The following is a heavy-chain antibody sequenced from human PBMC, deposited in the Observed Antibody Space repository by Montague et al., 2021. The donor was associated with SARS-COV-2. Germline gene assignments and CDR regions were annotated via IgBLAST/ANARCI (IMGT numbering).Heavy chain of an antibody. J-gene: IGHJ6*02. V-gene: IGHV4-39*07. CDR1: GGSISSSSYY. CDR2: IYYSGXT. Sequence: SETLSLTCTVSGGSISSSSYYWGWIRQPPGKGLEWIGSIYYSGXTSYXXXXKXRVTISVDTSKNQFSLKLSSVTAADTAVYYCARVGRQQLVRLSGMDVWGQGTTVTVSS. D-gene: IGHD6-13*01. CDR3: ARVGRQQLVRLSGMDV.